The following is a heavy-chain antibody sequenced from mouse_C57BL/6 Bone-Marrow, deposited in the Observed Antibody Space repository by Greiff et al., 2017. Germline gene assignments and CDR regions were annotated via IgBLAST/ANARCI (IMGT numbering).Heavy chain of an antibody. CDR1: GFTFSNYW. CDR2: IRLKSDNYAT. CDR3: TDDEYFDY. V-gene: IGHV6-3*01. Sequence: EVHLVESGGGLVQPGGSMKLSCVASGFTFSNYWMNWVRQSPEKGLEWVAQIRLKSDNYATHYAESVKGRFTISRDDSKSSVYLQMNNLRAEDTGIYNCTDDEYFDYWGQGTTLTVSS. J-gene: IGHJ2*01.